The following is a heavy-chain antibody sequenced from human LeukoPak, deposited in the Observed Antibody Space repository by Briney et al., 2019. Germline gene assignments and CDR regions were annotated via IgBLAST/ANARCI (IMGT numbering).Heavy chain of an antibody. CDR3: ARDLGQYYDTSDNWFDP. Sequence: GGSLRLSCAASGFTFDEYGMNWVRQVPGKGLEWVSTINWNGGSSSYAGSVKGRFTISRDNARNSLYLQMNSLRAEDTAVYYCARDLGQYYDTSDNWFDPWGQGTLVTVSS. D-gene: IGHD3-22*01. CDR2: INWNGGSS. CDR1: GFTFDEYG. J-gene: IGHJ5*02. V-gene: IGHV3-20*04.